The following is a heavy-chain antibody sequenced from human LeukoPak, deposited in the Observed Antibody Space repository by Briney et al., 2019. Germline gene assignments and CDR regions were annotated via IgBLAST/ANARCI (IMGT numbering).Heavy chain of an antibody. Sequence: SETLSLTCTVSGGSISSYYWSCIRQPPRKGLEWIGYIYYSGSTNYNPSLKSRVTISVDTSKNQFSLKLSSVTAADTAVSYCARLPDSSGWYEAGSWGQGTLVTVSS. CDR2: IYYSGST. J-gene: IGHJ5*02. V-gene: IGHV4-59*01. CDR3: ARLPDSSGWYEAGS. CDR1: GGSISSYY. D-gene: IGHD6-19*01.